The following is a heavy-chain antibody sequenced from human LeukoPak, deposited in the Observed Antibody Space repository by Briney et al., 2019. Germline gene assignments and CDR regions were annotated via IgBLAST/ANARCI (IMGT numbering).Heavy chain of an antibody. D-gene: IGHD3-22*01. CDR3: ARDGWYYDSSGYPSDAFDI. J-gene: IGHJ3*02. CDR2: IKQDGSEK. Sequence: GGSLRLSCAASGFTFSSYWMSWVRQAPGKGLEWVANIKQDGSEKYYVDSVKGRFTISRDNAKNSLYLQMNSLGAVDTAVYYCARDGWYYDSSGYPSDAFDIWGQGTMVTVSS. CDR1: GFTFSSYW. V-gene: IGHV3-7*01.